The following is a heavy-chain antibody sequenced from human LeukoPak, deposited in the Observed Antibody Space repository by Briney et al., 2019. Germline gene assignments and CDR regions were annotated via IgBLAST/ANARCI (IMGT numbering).Heavy chain of an antibody. V-gene: IGHV1-2*02. CDR2: INPNSGGT. CDR3: ARRRNYYDSSGYYYYYYMDV. D-gene: IGHD3-22*01. CDR1: RYTLTGYY. J-gene: IGHJ6*03. Sequence: GASVKVSCKASRYTLTGYYMHWVRQAPGQGLEWMGWINPNSGGTNYAQKFQGRVTMTRDTSISTAYMELSRLRSDDTAVYYCARRRNYYDSSGYYYYYYMDVWGKGTTVTVSS.